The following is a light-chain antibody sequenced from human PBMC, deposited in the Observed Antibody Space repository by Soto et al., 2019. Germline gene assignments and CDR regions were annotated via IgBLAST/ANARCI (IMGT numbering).Light chain of an antibody. CDR2: GAS. CDR3: QQYGSSLFT. CDR1: QSVSSSY. V-gene: IGKV3-20*01. Sequence: EIVLTQSPGTLSLSPGERATLSCRASQSVSSSYLAWYQQKPGQAPRLLIYGASSRAAGSPDRFSGSGSGTDFTLTISTLEPEDFALYYCQQYGSSLFTFGTRTKVDIK. J-gene: IGKJ3*01.